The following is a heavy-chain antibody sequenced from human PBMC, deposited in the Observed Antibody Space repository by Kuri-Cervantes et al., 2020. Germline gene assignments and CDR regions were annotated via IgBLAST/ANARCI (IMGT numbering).Heavy chain of an antibody. Sequence: ESLKISCTVSGGSISSYYWSWIRQPPGKGLEWIGYIYYSGSTNYNPSLKSRVTISVDTSKNQFSLKLSSVTAADTAVYYCAKEVATIFGSFDYWGQGTLVTVSS. CDR3: AKEVATIFGSFDY. CDR1: GGSISSYY. V-gene: IGHV4-59*01. D-gene: IGHD5-12*01. J-gene: IGHJ4*02. CDR2: IYYSGST.